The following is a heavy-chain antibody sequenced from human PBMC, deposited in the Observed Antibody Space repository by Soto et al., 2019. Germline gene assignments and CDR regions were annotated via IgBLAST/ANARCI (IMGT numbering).Heavy chain of an antibody. V-gene: IGHV1-69*01. Sequence: QVQLVQSGAEVKKPGSSVKVSCKASGGTFSSYAISWVRQAPGQGLEWMGGIIPIFGTANYAQKFQGRVTITADESTSTAYMEVSSLRSEDTAVYYCARIESPLGSRALNYWGQGTLVTVSS. CDR1: GGTFSSYA. D-gene: IGHD2-21*01. CDR2: IIPIFGTA. J-gene: IGHJ4*02. CDR3: ARIESPLGSRALNY.